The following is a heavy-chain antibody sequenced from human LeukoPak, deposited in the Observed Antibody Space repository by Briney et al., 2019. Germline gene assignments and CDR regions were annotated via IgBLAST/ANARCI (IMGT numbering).Heavy chain of an antibody. V-gene: IGHV3-30*03. J-gene: IGHJ4*02. D-gene: IGHD3-22*01. Sequence: GGSLRLSCAASGFTFSSYGMHWVRQAPGKGLEWVAVISYDGSNKYYADSVKGRFTISRDNSKNSLYLQMNSLRAEDTAVYYCARHVVGVGFDYWGQGTLVTVSS. CDR2: ISYDGSNK. CDR3: ARHVVGVGFDY. CDR1: GFTFSSYG.